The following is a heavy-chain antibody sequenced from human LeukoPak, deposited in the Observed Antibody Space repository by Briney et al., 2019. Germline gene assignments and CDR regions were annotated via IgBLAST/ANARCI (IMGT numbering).Heavy chain of an antibody. CDR2: IRSKAYGGTT. CDR3: TRADLYYDSSGYSDY. J-gene: IGHJ4*02. CDR1: GFTFGDYA. V-gene: IGHV3-49*04. D-gene: IGHD3-22*01. Sequence: GGSLRLSCTASGFTFGDYAMSWVRQAPGKGLEWVGFIRSKAYGGTTEYAASVKGRFTISRDDSKSIAYLQMNSLKTEDTAVYYCTRADLYYDSSGYSDYWGRGTLVTVSS.